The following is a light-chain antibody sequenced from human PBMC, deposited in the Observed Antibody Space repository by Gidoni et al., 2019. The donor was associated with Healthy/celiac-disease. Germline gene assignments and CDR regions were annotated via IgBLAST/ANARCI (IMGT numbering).Light chain of an antibody. V-gene: IGKV1-5*03. CDR1: QSISSW. J-gene: IGKJ1*01. CDR2: KAS. CDR3: QQYNSYPWT. Sequence: DIQMTQSPSTLSASVGDRVTITCRASQSISSWLAWYQQKPGKAPKLLIYKASSLESGVPSSFSGSGSGTEFTLTISSLQPDDFATYYCQQYNSYPWTFXXXTKVEIK.